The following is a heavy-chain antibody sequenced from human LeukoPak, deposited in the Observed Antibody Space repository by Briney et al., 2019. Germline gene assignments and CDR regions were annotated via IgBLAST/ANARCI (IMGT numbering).Heavy chain of an antibody. J-gene: IGHJ3*02. CDR2: IYHSGNI. D-gene: IGHD2-2*01. CDR1: CYSISSGYY. Sequence: SETLSLTCAVSCYSISSGYYWGWIRQPPGKGLEWIGSIYHSGNIYYNPSLNSRVTISVDTSKNQFSLNLSSVTAADTAVYYCARSPRPCSSTSCYAKTADGAFDIWGQGTMVTVSS. CDR3: ARSPRPCSSTSCYAKTADGAFDI. V-gene: IGHV4-38-2*01.